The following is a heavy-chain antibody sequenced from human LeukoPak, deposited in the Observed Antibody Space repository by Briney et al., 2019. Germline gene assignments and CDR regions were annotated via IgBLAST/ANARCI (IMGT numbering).Heavy chain of an antibody. J-gene: IGHJ4*02. CDR2: INAGNGDT. D-gene: IGHD6-19*01. V-gene: IGHV1-3*01. CDR1: GYTFTHYA. CDR3: ARIGSSWSSCDY. Sequence: ASVKVSCKASGYTFTHYAIHWVRQAPGQRLEWMGWINAGNGDTKYSQKFEGRVTITRDTSATTAYMELSSLTSEDTAVYYCARIGSSWSSCDYWGQGTLVTVSS.